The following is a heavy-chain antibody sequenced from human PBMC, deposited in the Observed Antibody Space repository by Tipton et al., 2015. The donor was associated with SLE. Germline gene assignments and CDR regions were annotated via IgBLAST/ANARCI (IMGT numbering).Heavy chain of an antibody. CDR1: GGSISSGFYY. V-gene: IGHV4-61*09. CDR3: ARDVYCSGGSCFDWYFDL. Sequence: TLSLTCTVSGGSISSGFYYWSWIRQPAGKGLEWLGHIYTTGSTNYNPSLKSRVTISVDMSKNQFSLNLSSVTAADTAVYYCARDVYCSGGSCFDWYFDLWGRGTLVTVSS. J-gene: IGHJ2*01. D-gene: IGHD2-15*01. CDR2: IYTTGST.